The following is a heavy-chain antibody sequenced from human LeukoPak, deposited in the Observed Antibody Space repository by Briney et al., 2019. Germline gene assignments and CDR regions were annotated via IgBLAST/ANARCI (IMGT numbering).Heavy chain of an antibody. D-gene: IGHD5-12*01. CDR1: GFTFSSYA. J-gene: IGHJ4*02. V-gene: IGHV3-23*01. CDR3: AKRRGYDPRFYYFDY. CDR2: ISGSGGST. Sequence: PGGSLRLSCAASGFTFSSYAMSWVRQAPGKGLEWVSAISGSGGSTYYADSVKGRFTISRDNSKNTLYLQMNSLRAEDTAVYYCAKRRGYDPRFYYFDYWGQGTLVTVSS.